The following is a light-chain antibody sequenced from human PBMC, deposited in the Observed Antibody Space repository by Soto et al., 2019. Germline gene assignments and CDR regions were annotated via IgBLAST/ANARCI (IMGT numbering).Light chain of an antibody. CDR2: DVN. CDR3: CSYRGSVYV. J-gene: IGLJ1*01. V-gene: IGLV2-11*01. CDR1: SRDDGGYSY. Sequence: QSALTQPHSVSGSPGQSLAISCSGTSRDDGGYSYVSWCQQHPGKASVLIGFDVNKRPPGVLDCFSGSKSRSTACLSISGLQAEEESDYYCCSYRGSVYVYGAGTKFT.